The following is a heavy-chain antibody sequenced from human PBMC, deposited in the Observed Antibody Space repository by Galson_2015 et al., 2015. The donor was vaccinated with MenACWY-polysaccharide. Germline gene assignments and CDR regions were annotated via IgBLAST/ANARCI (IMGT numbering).Heavy chain of an antibody. CDR3: ASRLAQVGIAGYGYGMDV. Sequence: LSLTCPVSGGSIRSSNYYWGWLRPSPEQGLEWIGTISYSGSTYYNPSLKSRVTISVDTSKNQFSLKLSSVTAADTAVYYCASRLAQVGIAGYGYGMDVWGQGTTVTVSS. V-gene: IGHV4-39*01. J-gene: IGHJ6*02. CDR2: ISYSGST. D-gene: IGHD2-15*01. CDR1: GGSIRSSNYY.